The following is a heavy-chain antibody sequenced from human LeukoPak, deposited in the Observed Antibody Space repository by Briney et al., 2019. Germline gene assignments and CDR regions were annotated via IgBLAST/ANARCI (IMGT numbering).Heavy chain of an antibody. Sequence: ASVKVSCKASGYTFTSYAMNWVRQAPGQGLEWMGWINTNTGNPTYAQGFTGRFVFSLGTSVSTAYLQISSLKAEDTAVYYCARLGLPFFYYYMDVWGKGTTVTVSS. CDR3: ARLGLPFFYYYMDV. CDR2: INTNTGNP. V-gene: IGHV7-4-1*02. J-gene: IGHJ6*03. CDR1: GYTFTSYA. D-gene: IGHD2/OR15-2a*01.